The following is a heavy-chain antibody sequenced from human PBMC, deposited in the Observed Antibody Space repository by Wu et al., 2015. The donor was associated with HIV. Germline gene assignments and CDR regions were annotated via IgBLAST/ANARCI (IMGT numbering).Heavy chain of an antibody. CDR2: FERKFGGT. Sequence: DLLVQSGAEVKKPGASVKVSCYVSGYSLSELSMHWVRQSPGKGLEYMGDFERKFGGTFYTQKFQGRVTMTEDTSSDTAHMELSNLSAEDTAVYYCARDTVCSGTNCYSADYWGQGTLVTVSS. J-gene: IGHJ4*02. CDR3: ARDTVCSGTNCYSADY. V-gene: IGHV1-24*01. CDR1: GYSLSELS. D-gene: IGHD2-2*01.